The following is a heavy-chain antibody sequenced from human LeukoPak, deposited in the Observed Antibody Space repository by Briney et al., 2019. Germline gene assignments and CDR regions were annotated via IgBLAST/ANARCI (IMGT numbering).Heavy chain of an antibody. CDR2: ISGSGGST. V-gene: IGHV3-23*01. CDR3: AREGVIAATGIAIAY. Sequence: GGSLRLSCAASGFTFSSYAMSWVRQAPGKGLEWVSDISGSGGSTHYADSVKGRFTISRDNSKNTLYLQMSSLRADDTAVYYCAREGVIAATGIAIAYWGQGTLVTVSS. J-gene: IGHJ4*02. D-gene: IGHD6-13*01. CDR1: GFTFSSYA.